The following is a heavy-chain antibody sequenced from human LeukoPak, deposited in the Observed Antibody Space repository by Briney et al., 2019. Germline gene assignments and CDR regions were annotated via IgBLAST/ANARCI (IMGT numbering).Heavy chain of an antibody. CDR2: INQDGSET. CDR1: GFTFSTNW. Sequence: GGSLRLSCAASGFTFSTNWMDWVRLAPGKGLEWVANINQDGSETFYVDSVKGRFTIYRDNPKSSLFLQMNSLRAEDTAVYFCARYFRSGPNISWGQGTLVTVSS. V-gene: IGHV3-7*05. D-gene: IGHD3-3*01. CDR3: ARYFRSGPNIS. J-gene: IGHJ5*02.